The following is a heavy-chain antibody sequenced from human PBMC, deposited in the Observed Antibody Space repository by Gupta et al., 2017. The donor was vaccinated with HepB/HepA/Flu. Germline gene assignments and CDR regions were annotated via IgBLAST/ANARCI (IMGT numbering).Heavy chain of an antibody. CDR3: ARFLRPNRGPDGDGYYFDY. D-gene: IGHD1-14*01. CDR2: IIPIFGTA. V-gene: IGHV1-69*01. CDR1: GGTFSSYA. Sequence: QVQLVQSGAEVKKPGSSVKVSCKASGGTFSSYAISWVRQAPGQGLEWMGGIIPIFGTANYAQKFQGRVTITADESTSTAYMELSSLRSEETAVYYGARFLRPNRGPDGDGYYFDYWGQGTLVTVSS. J-gene: IGHJ4*02.